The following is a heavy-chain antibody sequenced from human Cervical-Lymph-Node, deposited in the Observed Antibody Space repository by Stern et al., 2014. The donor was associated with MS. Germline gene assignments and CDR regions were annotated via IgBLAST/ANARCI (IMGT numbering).Heavy chain of an antibody. V-gene: IGHV1-69*01. CDR3: ACRRRGPGGAYGMDV. Sequence: QVQLVQSGAEVKQPGSSVQVSCKAPGGTFSSYAISWVRQAPGQGLEWMGGIIPIFGTANYAQKFQGRVTITADESTSTAYMEVSSLRSEDTAVYYCACRRRGPGGAYGMDVWGQGTTVTVSS. CDR1: GGTFSSYA. D-gene: IGHD3-10*01. CDR2: IIPIFGTA. J-gene: IGHJ6*02.